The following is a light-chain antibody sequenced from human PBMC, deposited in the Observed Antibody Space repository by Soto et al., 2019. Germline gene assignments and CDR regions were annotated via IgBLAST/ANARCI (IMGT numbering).Light chain of an antibody. CDR1: QSVSDN. CDR3: QQYNNWPLT. V-gene: IGKV3D-15*01. CDR2: GAS. J-gene: IGKJ4*01. Sequence: EIAMTQSPVTLSVSPGERATLSCRASQSVSDNLAWYQQKPGQAPRLLFYGASTRATDIPVRFSGSGSGTEFTLTISSLQSEDFAVYYCQQYNNWPLTFGGGTKV.